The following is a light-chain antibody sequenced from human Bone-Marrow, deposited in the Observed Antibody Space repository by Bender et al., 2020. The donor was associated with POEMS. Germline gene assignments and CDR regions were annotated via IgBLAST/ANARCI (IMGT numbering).Light chain of an antibody. CDR1: SSDIGGHNY. V-gene: IGLV2-14*03. CDR2: DVS. Sequence: QSTLTQPASVSASPGQSITISCIGTSSDIGGHNYVSWHQQHPGEAPKLIIYDVSSRPSGVSNRFSGSKSGNTASLTISGLQAEDEADYYCSSYTSGTGQVFGGGTKLTVL. CDR3: SSYTSGTGQV. J-gene: IGLJ3*02.